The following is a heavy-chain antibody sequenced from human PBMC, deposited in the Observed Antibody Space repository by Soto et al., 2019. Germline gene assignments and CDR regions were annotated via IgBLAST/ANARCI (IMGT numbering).Heavy chain of an antibody. Sequence: ASETLSLTCSVSGGSISSYYWSWIRQPPGKGLEWIGYIYYSGSTNYIPSLKSRVTISVDTSKNQFSLKLSSVTAADTAVYYCARRYGASFDYWGQGTLVTVSS. CDR1: GGSISSYY. J-gene: IGHJ4*02. CDR3: ARRYGASFDY. D-gene: IGHD4-17*01. CDR2: IYYSGST. V-gene: IGHV4-59*01.